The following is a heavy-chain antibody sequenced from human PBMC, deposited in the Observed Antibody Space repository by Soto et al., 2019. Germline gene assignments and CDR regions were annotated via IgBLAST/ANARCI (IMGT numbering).Heavy chain of an antibody. V-gene: IGHV4-30-4*01. CDR1: GGSISSGDYY. Sequence: PSETLSLTCTVSGGSISSGDYYWSWIRQPPGKGLEWIGYIYYSGSTYYNPSLKSRVTISVDTSKNQFSLKLSSVTAADTAVYYCARGRYYYDSSGYRTAEYFQHWGQGTLVTVSS. D-gene: IGHD3-22*01. CDR2: IYYSGST. CDR3: ARGRYYYDSSGYRTAEYFQH. J-gene: IGHJ1*01.